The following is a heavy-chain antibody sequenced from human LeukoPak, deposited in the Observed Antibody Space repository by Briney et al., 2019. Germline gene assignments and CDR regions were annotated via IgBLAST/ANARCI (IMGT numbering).Heavy chain of an antibody. CDR2: IYPGDSDT. CDR3: ARGGYGDYVLTPRYYYYYMDV. D-gene: IGHD4-17*01. J-gene: IGHJ6*03. CDR1: GYSFTSYW. Sequence: GESLKISCKGSGYSFTSYWIGWVRQMPGKGLEWMGIIYPGDSDTRYSPSFQGQVTISADKSISTAYLQWSSLKASDTAMYYCARGGYGDYVLTPRYYYYYMDVWGKGTTVTVSS. V-gene: IGHV5-51*01.